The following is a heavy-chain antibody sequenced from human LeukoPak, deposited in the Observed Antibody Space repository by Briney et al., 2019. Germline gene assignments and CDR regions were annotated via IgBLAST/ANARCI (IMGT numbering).Heavy chain of an antibody. D-gene: IGHD3-22*01. V-gene: IGHV4-59*01. CDR1: GGSISSYY. J-gene: IGHJ4*02. CDR3: ARKAWYYYDSSGYSGYYFDY. CDR2: IYYSGST. Sequence: SETLSLTCTVSGGSISSYYWSWIRQPPGKGLEWIGYIYYSGSTNYNPSLKSRVTISVDTSKNQFSLKLSSVTAADTAVYYCARKAWYYYDSSGYSGYYFDYWGQGNLVTVSS.